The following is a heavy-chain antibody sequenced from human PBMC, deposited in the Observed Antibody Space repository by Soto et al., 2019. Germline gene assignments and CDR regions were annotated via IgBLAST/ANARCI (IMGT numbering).Heavy chain of an antibody. CDR2: IYYSGST. V-gene: IGHV4-59*01. D-gene: IGHD3-3*01. CDR1: GGSISSYY. Sequence: SETLSLTCTVSGGSISSYYWSWIRQPPGKGLEWIGYIYYSGSTNYNPSLKSRVTISVDTSKNQFSLKLSSVTAADTAVYYCARDGGALERSGYYTFGVFDYWGQGTLVTVSS. J-gene: IGHJ4*02. CDR3: ARDGGALERSGYYTFGVFDY.